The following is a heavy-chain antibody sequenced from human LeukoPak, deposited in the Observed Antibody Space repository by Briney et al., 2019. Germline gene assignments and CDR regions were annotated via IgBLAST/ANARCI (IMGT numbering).Heavy chain of an antibody. CDR2: INHSGST. V-gene: IGHV4-34*01. Sequence: SETLSLTCAVYGGSFSGYYWSWIRQPPGKGLEWIGEINHSGSTNYNPSFKSRVTISVDTSKNQFSLKLSSVTAADTAVYYCARGTNSLYEFDYWGQGTLVTVSP. J-gene: IGHJ4*02. CDR1: GGSFSGYY. D-gene: IGHD5/OR15-5a*01. CDR3: ARGTNSLYEFDY.